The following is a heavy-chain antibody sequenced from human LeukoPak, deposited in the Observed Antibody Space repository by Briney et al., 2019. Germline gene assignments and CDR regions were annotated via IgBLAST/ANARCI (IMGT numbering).Heavy chain of an antibody. Sequence: RGSLRLSCAASGFTFSSYGMSWVRQAPGKGLEWVSAISGSGGSTYYADSVKGRFTISRDNSKNTLYLQMNSLRADDTAVYYCARDTLGEGEDANYAVYYFDYWGQGTVVTVSS. CDR1: GFTFSSYG. J-gene: IGHJ4*02. V-gene: IGHV3-23*01. CDR3: ARDTLGEGEDANYAVYYFDY. D-gene: IGHD4/OR15-4a*01. CDR2: ISGSGGST.